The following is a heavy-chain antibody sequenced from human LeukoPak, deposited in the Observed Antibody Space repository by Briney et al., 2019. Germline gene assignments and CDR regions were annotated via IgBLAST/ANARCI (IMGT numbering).Heavy chain of an antibody. CDR1: RFSFSNYW. V-gene: IGHV3-74*01. Sequence: GGSLRLSCAASRFSFSNYWMHWVRQAPGKGLVWVSRVKSDGSNPSYADSVKGRFTISRDKAENMLYLQMNTLGAEDTAGYYCGRDIVSGSGSLDYWGQGTMVTVAS. J-gene: IGHJ4*02. CDR2: VKSDGSNP. D-gene: IGHD3-10*01. CDR3: GRDIVSGSGSLDY.